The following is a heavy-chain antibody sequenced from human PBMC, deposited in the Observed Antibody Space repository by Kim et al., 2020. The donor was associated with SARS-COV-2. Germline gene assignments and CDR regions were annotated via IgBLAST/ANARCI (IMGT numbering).Heavy chain of an antibody. V-gene: IGHV3-21*01. J-gene: IGHJ6*02. CDR3: AREAPYYDFWSGYSVSYGMDA. Sequence: GGSLRLSCAASGFTFSSYSMNWVRQAPGKGLEWVSSISSSSSYIYYADSVKGRFTISRDNAKNSLYLQMSSLRAEDTAVYYCAREAPYYDFWSGYSVSYGMDAWGQGTTVTVSS. CDR1: GFTFSSYS. D-gene: IGHD3-3*01. CDR2: ISSSSSYI.